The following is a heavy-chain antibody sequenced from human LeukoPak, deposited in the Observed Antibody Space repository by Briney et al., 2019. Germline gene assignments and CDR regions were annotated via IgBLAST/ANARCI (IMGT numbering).Heavy chain of an antibody. D-gene: IGHD3-16*02. CDR1: GGSISSYY. J-gene: IGHJ4*02. V-gene: IGHV4-59*01. CDR3: ASSMEYYDYVWGSYRYDY. Sequence: PSETLSLTCTVSGGSISSYYWSWIRQPPGKGLEWIGYIYYSGSTNYNPSLKSRVTISVDTSKNQFSLKLSSVTAADTAVYYCASSMEYYDYVWGSYRYDYWGQGTLVTVSS. CDR2: IYYSGST.